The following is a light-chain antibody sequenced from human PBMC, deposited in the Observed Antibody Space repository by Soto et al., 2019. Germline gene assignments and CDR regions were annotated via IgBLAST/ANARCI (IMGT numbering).Light chain of an antibody. CDR1: SSDVGAYNY. CDR2: EVS. V-gene: IGLV2-8*01. Sequence: QSALTQPPSASGSPGQSVTISCTGTSSDVGAYNYVSWYQQHPGKAPKVMIYEVSKRPSGVPDRFSGSKSGNTASLTVSGLQAEDEAEYYCSSYAGGNPSYVFGTGTKLTVL. CDR3: SSYAGGNPSYV. J-gene: IGLJ1*01.